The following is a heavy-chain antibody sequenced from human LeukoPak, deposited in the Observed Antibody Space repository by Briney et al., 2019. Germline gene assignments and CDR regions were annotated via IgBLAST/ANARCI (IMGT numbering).Heavy chain of an antibody. CDR1: GYTLTELS. J-gene: IGHJ4*02. CDR3: ATVPPSSGYLYYFDN. Sequence: ASVKVSCKVSGYTLTELSMHWVRQAPGKGLEWMGGFDPEDGETIYAQKFQGRVTMTEDTSTDTAYMELSSLRSEDTAVYYCATVPPSSGYLYYFDNWGQGTLVTVSS. V-gene: IGHV1-24*01. D-gene: IGHD3-22*01. CDR2: FDPEDGET.